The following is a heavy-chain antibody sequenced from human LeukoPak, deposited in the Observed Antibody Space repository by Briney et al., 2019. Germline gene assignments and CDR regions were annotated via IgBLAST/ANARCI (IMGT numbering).Heavy chain of an antibody. V-gene: IGHV3-48*03. Sequence: GGSLRLSCAASEFTFSSYEMNWVRQAPGKGLEWVSYISSSAITIYYADSVKGRFTISRDNAKNSLYLQMNSLRAEDTAVYYCATGDDYRTFDYWGQGTLVTVSS. J-gene: IGHJ4*02. CDR3: ATGDDYRTFDY. CDR2: ISSSAITI. D-gene: IGHD5-24*01. CDR1: EFTFSSYE.